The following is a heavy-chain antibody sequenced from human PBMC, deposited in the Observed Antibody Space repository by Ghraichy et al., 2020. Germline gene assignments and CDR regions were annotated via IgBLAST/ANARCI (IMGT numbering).Heavy chain of an antibody. CDR3: AREEGPTEGDVTSGAFDV. CDR1: GFTFSSNYY. D-gene: IGHD3-16*01. V-gene: IGHV3-7*03. J-gene: IGHJ3*01. CDR2: IKQDGSDK. Sequence: GGSLRLSCVASGFTFSSNYYMTWVRQAPGKGLEWVANIKQDGSDKFYVDSVKGRFTISRDNAKNSLYLQMNSLRAEDTAVYYCAREEGPTEGDVTSGAFDVWGQGTIVTSSS.